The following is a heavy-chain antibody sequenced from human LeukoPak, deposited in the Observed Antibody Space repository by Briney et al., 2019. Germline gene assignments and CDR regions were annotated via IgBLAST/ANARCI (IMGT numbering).Heavy chain of an antibody. Sequence: SETLSLTCTVSGGSISSGPYYWSWVRQHPGKGLEWVGYINHSGSTYYNPSLGSRVTMSVDTSKNQFSLKLSSVTAADSAVYYCARAARQGFTMIVVPFFYFDLWGRGTLVTVSS. J-gene: IGHJ2*01. CDR3: ARAARQGFTMIVVPFFYFDL. CDR2: INHSGST. V-gene: IGHV4-31*03. D-gene: IGHD3-22*01. CDR1: GGSISSGPYY.